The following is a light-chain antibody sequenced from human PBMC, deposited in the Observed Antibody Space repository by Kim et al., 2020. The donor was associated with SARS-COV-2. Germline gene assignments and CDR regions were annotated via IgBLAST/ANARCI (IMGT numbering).Light chain of an antibody. J-gene: IGKJ2*01. Sequence: VPPGERASLSCRASQSITRNLAWYQQNPGQAPRLLMYDASTRATGIPARFSGSGSGTEFTLTISSLQSEDFAVYYCQQYTNWPPYTFGQGTKLEI. CDR3: QQYTNWPPYT. CDR2: DAS. V-gene: IGKV3-15*01. CDR1: QSITRN.